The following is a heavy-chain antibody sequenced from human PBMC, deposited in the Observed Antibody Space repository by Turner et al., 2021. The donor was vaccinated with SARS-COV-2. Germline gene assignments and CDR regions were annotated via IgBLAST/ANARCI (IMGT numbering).Heavy chain of an antibody. J-gene: IGHJ4*02. CDR3: VGAFLGN. CDR2: IASKTDGGST. D-gene: IGHD3-16*01. CDR1: GFTFANAW. Sequence: EVQLVESGGDLVKPGGSLRLTCAASGFTFANAWMSGVRQAPGKGLEWVGHIASKTDGGSTYYAAPVKGRFTISRDDSKTTLFLQMTSLKAEDTAVYYCVGAFLGNWGQGTLVTVSS. V-gene: IGHV3-15*04.